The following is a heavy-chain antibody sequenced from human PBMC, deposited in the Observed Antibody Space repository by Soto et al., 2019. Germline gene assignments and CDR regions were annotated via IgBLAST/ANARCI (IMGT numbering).Heavy chain of an antibody. V-gene: IGHV4-61*01. CDR1: GGSVSSCSHY. D-gene: IGHD2-8*02. J-gene: IGHJ4*02. Sequence: PSETLSLTCTVSGGSVSSCSHYWSWIRQPPGKGLEWIGYMYYSGSTNYNPSLKSRVTISVDPSKSQFSLKLTSVTAADTAVYYCARDKFTGLFDYWGQGTLVTVSS. CDR3: ARDKFTGLFDY. CDR2: MYYSGST.